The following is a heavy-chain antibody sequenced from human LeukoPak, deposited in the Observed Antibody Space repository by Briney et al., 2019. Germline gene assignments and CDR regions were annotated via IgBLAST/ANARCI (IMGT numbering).Heavy chain of an antibody. V-gene: IGHV3-23*01. CDR1: GFTFSRYP. Sequence: GWSLRLSCAASGFTFSRYPISWVRQTPGKGLEWVSTISGSSGSTYYADSVKGRFTISRDNSKNTLYLQMTSLRAEDTAIYYCAKGDSWAVAEFFDYWGQGTLVTVSS. CDR2: ISGSSGST. J-gene: IGHJ4*02. CDR3: AKGDSWAVAEFFDY. D-gene: IGHD6-19*01.